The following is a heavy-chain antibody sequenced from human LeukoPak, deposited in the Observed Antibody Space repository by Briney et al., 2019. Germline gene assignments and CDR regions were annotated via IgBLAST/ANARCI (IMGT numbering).Heavy chain of an antibody. Sequence: GESLRLSCAASGFTFSDYSMNWVRQAPGKGLEWVSYIDDSGDTIYYADSVKGRFTISRDNAKNSLDLQMNSLRDEDTAVYYCSRRFDCWGQGTLVTVSS. CDR2: IDDSGDTI. CDR1: GFTFSDYS. CDR3: SRRFDC. V-gene: IGHV3-48*02. J-gene: IGHJ4*02.